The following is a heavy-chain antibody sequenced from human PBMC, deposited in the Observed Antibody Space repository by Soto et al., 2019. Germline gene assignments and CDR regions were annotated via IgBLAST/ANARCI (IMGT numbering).Heavy chain of an antibody. J-gene: IGHJ4*02. CDR2: ISYDGSNK. CDR3: ANLDYYDSSGYYLFDY. CDR1: GFTFSSYG. D-gene: IGHD3-22*01. V-gene: IGHV3-30*18. Sequence: LRLSCAASGFTFSSYGMHWVRQAPGKGLEWVAVISYDGSNKYYADSVKGRFTISRDNSKNTLYLQMNSLRAEDTAVYYCANLDYYDSSGYYLFDYWGQGTL.